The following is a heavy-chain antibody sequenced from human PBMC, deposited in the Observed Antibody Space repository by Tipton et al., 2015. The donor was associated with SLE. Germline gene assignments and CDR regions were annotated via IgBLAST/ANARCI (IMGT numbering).Heavy chain of an antibody. CDR3: ARKEWAFDI. CDR1: GGSFSGYY. J-gene: IGHJ3*02. CDR2: INHSGST. D-gene: IGHD2-8*01. V-gene: IGHV4-34*01. Sequence: LSLTCAVCGGSFSGYYWNWIRQPPGKGLEWIGEINHSGSTNYNPSLKRRVTISVDTSKNQFSLKLSSVTAADTAVYYCARKEWAFDIWGQGTMVTVSS.